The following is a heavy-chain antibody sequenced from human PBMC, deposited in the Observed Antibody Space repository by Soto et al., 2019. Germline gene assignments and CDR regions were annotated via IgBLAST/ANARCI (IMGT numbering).Heavy chain of an antibody. CDR1: GGSISSSSYY. CDR2: IYYSGST. CDR3: ASEVIVVAGGWFDP. D-gene: IGHD3-22*01. V-gene: IGHV4-39*01. J-gene: IGHJ5*02. Sequence: PSETLSLTCTVSGGSISSSSYYWGWIRQPPGKGLEWIGSIYYSGSTYYNPSLKSRVTISVDTSKNQFSLKLSSVTAADTAVYYCASEVIVVAGGWFDPWGQGTLVTVSS.